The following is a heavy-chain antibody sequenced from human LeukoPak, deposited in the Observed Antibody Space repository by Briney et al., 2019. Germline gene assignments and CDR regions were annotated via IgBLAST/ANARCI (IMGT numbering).Heavy chain of an antibody. D-gene: IGHD1-26*01. Sequence: PGGSLRLSCAASGFTFSSYGMPWVRQAPGKGLEWVAVISYDGSNKYYADSVKGRFTISRDNSKNTLYLQMNSLRAEDTAVYYCAKSVSWSYGDPFDYWGQGTLVTVSS. CDR2: ISYDGSNK. CDR3: AKSVSWSYGDPFDY. J-gene: IGHJ4*02. CDR1: GFTFSSYG. V-gene: IGHV3-30*18.